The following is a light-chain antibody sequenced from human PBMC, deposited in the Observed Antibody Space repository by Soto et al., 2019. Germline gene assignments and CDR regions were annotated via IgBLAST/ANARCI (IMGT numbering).Light chain of an antibody. V-gene: IGLV2-14*03. J-gene: IGLJ1*01. CDR3: SLYTSSNSYV. CDR1: SSDVGGYKY. Sequence: QSALTQPASVSGSPGQSIAISCTGSSSDVGGYKYVSWYQQHPGKAPKLMIYDVSNRPSGVSDRFSGSKSGNTASLTISGLQSEDEADYYCSLYTSSNSYVFGTGTQLTVL. CDR2: DVS.